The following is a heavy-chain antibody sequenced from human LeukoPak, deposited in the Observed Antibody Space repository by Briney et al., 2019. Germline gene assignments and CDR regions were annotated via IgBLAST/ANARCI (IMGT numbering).Heavy chain of an antibody. Sequence: SETLSLTCTVSGGSVSTYYWNWIRQPPGKGLEWIGYIYYSGSTNYNPSLKSRLTISVDTSNNQFSLKLSSVTAADTAVYCCVRVPADIWGQGTMVTVSS. CDR1: GGSVSTYY. J-gene: IGHJ3*02. CDR3: VRVPADI. V-gene: IGHV4-59*02. D-gene: IGHD2-2*01. CDR2: IYYSGST.